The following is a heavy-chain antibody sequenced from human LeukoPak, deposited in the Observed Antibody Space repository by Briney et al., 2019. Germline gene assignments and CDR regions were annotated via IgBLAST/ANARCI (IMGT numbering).Heavy chain of an antibody. Sequence: GGSLRLSCAASGFTFDDYGMSWVRQAPGKGLEWVSGINWNGGSTGYADSVKGRFTISRDNAKNSLYQQMNSLRAEDTALYYCARDIKKAVAGSWDYWGQGTLVTVSS. CDR3: ARDIKKAVAGSWDY. V-gene: IGHV3-20*04. D-gene: IGHD6-19*01. J-gene: IGHJ4*02. CDR2: INWNGGST. CDR1: GFTFDDYG.